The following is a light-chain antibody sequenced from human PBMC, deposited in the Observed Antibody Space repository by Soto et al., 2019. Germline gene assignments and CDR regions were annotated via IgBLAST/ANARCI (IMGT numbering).Light chain of an antibody. V-gene: IGLV2-11*01. J-gene: IGLJ2*01. Sequence: QSVLTQPRSVSGSLGQSVTISCTGTSSDVGGYNYVSWYQQHPGKAPKLMIYDVSKRPSGVPDRFSGSKSGNTASLTISGLQAEDEADYYCCSYAGSSVFGGGTKVTVL. CDR1: SSDVGGYNY. CDR2: DVS. CDR3: CSYAGSSV.